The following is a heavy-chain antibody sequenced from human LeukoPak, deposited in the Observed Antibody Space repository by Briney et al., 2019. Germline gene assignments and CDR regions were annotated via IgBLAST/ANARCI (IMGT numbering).Heavy chain of an antibody. CDR3: AKDISRITGIVVAPGRGIDD. J-gene: IGHJ4*02. Sequence: GGSLRLSCAASGFTFSSYAMSWVRQAPGKGLEWVSGISGSGGSTYYADSVKGRFTISRDNSKNTLYLQMNSLRAEDTAVYYCAKDISRITGIVVAPGRGIDDWGQGTLVTVSS. CDR1: GFTFSSYA. V-gene: IGHV3-23*01. CDR2: ISGSGGST. D-gene: IGHD3-22*01.